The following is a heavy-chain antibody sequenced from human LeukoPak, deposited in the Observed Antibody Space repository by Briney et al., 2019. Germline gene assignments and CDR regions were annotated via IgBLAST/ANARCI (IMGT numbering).Heavy chain of an antibody. D-gene: IGHD6-13*01. CDR3: ARAGYSSSWYYFDY. CDR2: INPNSGGT. CDR1: GYTFSGYY. Sequence: ASVKVSCKASGYTFSGYYVQWVRQAPGQGLEWMGRINPNSGGTNYAQKFQGRVTMTRDTSISTAYMELSRLRSDDTAVYYCARAGYSSSWYYFDYWGQGTLVTVSS. J-gene: IGHJ4*02. V-gene: IGHV1-2*06.